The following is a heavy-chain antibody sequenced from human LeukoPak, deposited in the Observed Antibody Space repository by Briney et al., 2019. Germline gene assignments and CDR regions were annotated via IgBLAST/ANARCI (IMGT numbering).Heavy chain of an antibody. Sequence: GGSLRLSCAASGFTFSSYNMNWVRQAPGKGLEWVSSISTSSSNIYYTDSVKGRFTISRDNAKNSLYLQMNSLRAEDTAVYYCAKNGDRGAYCSGGTCYPYYYYYMDVWGKGTTVTISS. CDR2: ISTSSSNI. J-gene: IGHJ6*03. CDR1: GFTFSSYN. V-gene: IGHV3-21*01. D-gene: IGHD2-15*01. CDR3: AKNGDRGAYCSGGTCYPYYYYYMDV.